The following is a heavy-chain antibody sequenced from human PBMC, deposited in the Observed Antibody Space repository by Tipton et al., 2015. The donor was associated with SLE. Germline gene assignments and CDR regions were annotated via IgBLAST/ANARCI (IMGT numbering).Heavy chain of an antibody. Sequence: LRLSCAVYGGSFSGYYWTWIRQPPGKGLEWIGEINHSGSTIYNPSLKGRFTISRHNSKNTLYLQMNSLRVEDTAVYYCASGRVGGNGEYDFQHWGQGTLVTVSS. J-gene: IGHJ1*01. V-gene: IGHV4-34*10. CDR1: GGSFSGYY. CDR3: ASGRVGGNGEYDFQH. D-gene: IGHD4-23*01. CDR2: INHSGST.